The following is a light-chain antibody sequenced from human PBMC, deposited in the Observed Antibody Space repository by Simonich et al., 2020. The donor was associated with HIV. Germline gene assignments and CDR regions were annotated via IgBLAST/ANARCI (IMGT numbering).Light chain of an antibody. Sequence: DIVMTKSPDSLAVSLGERATLHRKSNRNILYNSNNTNYLAWYRQKPEQPPNRLIYWAPTRESGVPDRFIASGSGTDFTLTISSLQAEDVAVYYCQQYYTTPPTFGQGTKVEIK. CDR3: QQYYTTPPT. CDR2: WAP. J-gene: IGKJ1*01. V-gene: IGKV4-1*01. CDR1: RNILYNSNNTNY.